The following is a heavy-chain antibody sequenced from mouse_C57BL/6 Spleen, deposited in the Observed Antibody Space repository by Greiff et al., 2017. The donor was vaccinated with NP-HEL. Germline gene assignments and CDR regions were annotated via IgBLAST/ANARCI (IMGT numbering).Heavy chain of an antibody. D-gene: IGHD1-1*01. J-gene: IGHJ1*03. CDR3: ARYGSYWYFDV. CDR2: IYPGSGNT. CDR1: GYTFTDYY. Sequence: VQLQQSGAELVRPGASVKLSCKASGYTFTDYYINWVKQRPGQGLEWIARIYPGSGNTYYNEKFKGKATLTAEKSSSTAYMQLSSLTSEDSAVYFCARYGSYWYFDVWGTGTTVTVSS. V-gene: IGHV1-76*01.